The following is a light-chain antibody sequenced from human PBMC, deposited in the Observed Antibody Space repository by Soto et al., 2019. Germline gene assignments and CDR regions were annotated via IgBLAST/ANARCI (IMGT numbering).Light chain of an antibody. V-gene: IGKV3-20*01. CDR2: GAS. Sequence: EIVLTQSPGTLSLSPGERATLSCRASQSVSSNLAWYQQKPGQAPRLLIYGASSRATGVPDRFSASGSGTDFTLTISRLEPEDFAVYYCQQYGRSPFTFGPGTKVDI. J-gene: IGKJ3*01. CDR3: QQYGRSPFT. CDR1: QSVSSN.